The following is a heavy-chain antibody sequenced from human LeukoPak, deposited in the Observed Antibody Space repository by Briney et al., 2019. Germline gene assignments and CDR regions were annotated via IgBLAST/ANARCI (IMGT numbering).Heavy chain of an antibody. J-gene: IGHJ6*03. CDR3: ARDQRFLEWLLHYYYYYMDV. Sequence: GGSLRLSCAASGFTFSSYWMSWVRQAPGKGLEWVANIKQDGSEKYYVDSVEGRFTISRDNAKNSLYLQMNSLRAEDTAVYYCARDQRFLEWLLHYYYYYMDVWGKGTTVTVSS. CDR1: GFTFSSYW. V-gene: IGHV3-7*01. D-gene: IGHD3-3*01. CDR2: IKQDGSEK.